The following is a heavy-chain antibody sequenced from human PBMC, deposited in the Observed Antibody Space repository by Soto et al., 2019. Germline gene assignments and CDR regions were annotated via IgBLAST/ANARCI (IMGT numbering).Heavy chain of an antibody. J-gene: IGHJ4*02. Sequence: QVQLQQWGAGLLKPSETLSLTCAVYGGSFSGYYWSWIRQPPGKGLEWIGEINHSGSTNYNPSLTSRCTISVDTSKTQFSLKLSSVTAADTAVYYCAREGYCSGGSCYSRTLDYWGQGTLVTVSS. CDR1: GGSFSGYY. CDR3: AREGYCSGGSCYSRTLDY. CDR2: INHSGST. V-gene: IGHV4-34*01. D-gene: IGHD2-15*01.